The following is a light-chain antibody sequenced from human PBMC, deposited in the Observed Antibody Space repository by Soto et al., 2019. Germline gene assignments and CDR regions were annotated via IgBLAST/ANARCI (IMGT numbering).Light chain of an antibody. J-gene: IGLJ3*02. CDR1: SSDVGGYNY. CDR2: EVT. Sequence: QSALTQPPSASGSPGQSVTISCTGTSSDVGGYNYVSWYQQYPGRAPKLMIYEVTKRPSGVPDRFSGSKSGNTASLTVSGLQAEEEADYYCSSYAASNNVYVVFGGGTQLTVL. CDR3: SSYAASNNVYVV. V-gene: IGLV2-8*01.